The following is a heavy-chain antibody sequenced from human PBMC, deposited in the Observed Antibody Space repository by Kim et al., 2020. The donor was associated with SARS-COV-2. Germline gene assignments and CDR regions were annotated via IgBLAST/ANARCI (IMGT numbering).Heavy chain of an antibody. Sequence: TNYTPSLQRRITISLDTSKNQFSLKLSSVTAADTAVYYCASFYDSSGYYYWGQGTLVTVSS. J-gene: IGHJ4*02. CDR2: T. CDR3: ASFYDSSGYYY. D-gene: IGHD3-22*01. V-gene: IGHV4-34*01.